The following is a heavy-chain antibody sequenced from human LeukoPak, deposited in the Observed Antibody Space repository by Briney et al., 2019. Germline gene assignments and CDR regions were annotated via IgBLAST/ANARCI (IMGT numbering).Heavy chain of an antibody. J-gene: IGHJ4*02. D-gene: IGHD2-21*02. CDR3: AKIGGDSSN. V-gene: IGHV3-23*01. CDR2: ISGSGGST. Sequence: PGGSLRLSCAASGFTFSSYAMSWVRHAPGTGLERVSAISGSGGSTYYADSVKGRFTISRDNSQNTLYLQMYSLRDEDRAVYYCAKIGGDSSNWGQGTLVTVSS. CDR1: GFTFSSYA.